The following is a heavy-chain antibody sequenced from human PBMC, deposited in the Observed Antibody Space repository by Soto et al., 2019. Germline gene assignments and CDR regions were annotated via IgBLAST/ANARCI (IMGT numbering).Heavy chain of an antibody. D-gene: IGHD3-3*02. V-gene: IGHV4-30-2*01. CDR3: ARAFLEWFSFDY. Sequence: QLQLQESGSGLVKPSETLSLTCAVSGGSISSAYYSWSWIRQPPGKGLEWIGYMYQGGSTHYNPSLERRVIISVDWSKNQFSLRLSSVTAADTAVYYRARAFLEWFSFDYWGQGTLVTVSS. CDR1: GGSISSAYYS. J-gene: IGHJ4*02. CDR2: MYQGGST.